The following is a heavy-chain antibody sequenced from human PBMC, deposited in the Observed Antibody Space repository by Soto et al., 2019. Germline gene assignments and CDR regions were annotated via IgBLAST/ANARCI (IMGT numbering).Heavy chain of an antibody. CDR2: MNPNSGKT. V-gene: IGHV1-8*01. J-gene: IGHJ6*02. Sequence: QVQLVQSGAEVKKPGASVKVSCKASGYTFTSYDINWVRQATGQGLEWMGWMNPNSGKTGYAQKFQGRVNMTRNTSISTAYMELSSLRYEDRAVYYCARAGYSNYVYYYYYGMDVWGQGTTVTVSS. CDR1: GYTFTSYD. D-gene: IGHD4-4*01. CDR3: ARAGYSNYVYYYYYGMDV.